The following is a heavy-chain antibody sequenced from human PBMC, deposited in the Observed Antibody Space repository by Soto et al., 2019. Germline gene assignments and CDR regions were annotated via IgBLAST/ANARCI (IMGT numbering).Heavy chain of an antibody. V-gene: IGHV4-39*01. CDR2: IYYSGST. D-gene: IGHD1-26*01. J-gene: IGHJ4*02. CDR1: GGSISISSYY. CDR3: ARLPRGGSYQLRYFDY. Sequence: QLQLQESGPGLVKPSETLSLTCTVSGGSISISSYYWGWIRQPPGKGLEWIGSIYYSGSTYYNPCLKSRVTISVDTSKNQFSLKLSSVTAADTAVYYCARLPRGGSYQLRYFDYWGQGTLVTLSS.